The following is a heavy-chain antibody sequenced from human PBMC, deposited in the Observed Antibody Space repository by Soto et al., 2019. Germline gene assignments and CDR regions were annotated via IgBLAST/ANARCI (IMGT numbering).Heavy chain of an antibody. J-gene: IGHJ4*02. Sequence: GESLKISCKGSGYSFTSYWITWVRQMPGKGLEWMGRIDPSDSYTNYSPSFQGHVTISADKSISTAYLQWSGLKASDTAMYYCARLPSALGYYDSSVYHVGDYWGQGTLVTVSS. CDR1: GYSFTSYW. CDR3: ARLPSALGYYDSSVYHVGDY. D-gene: IGHD3-22*01. CDR2: IDPSDSYT. V-gene: IGHV5-10-1*01.